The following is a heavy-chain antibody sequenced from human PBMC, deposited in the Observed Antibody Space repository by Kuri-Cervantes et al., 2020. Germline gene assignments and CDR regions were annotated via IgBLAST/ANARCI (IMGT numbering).Heavy chain of an antibody. CDR1: GYTFTSCG. Sequence: ASVKVSCKASGYTFTSCGISWVRQAPGQGLEWMGWISAYNGNTNYAQKLQGRVTMTTDTSTSTAYMELRSLRSDDTAVYYCARDPLRYFDWLPNLYYYYGMDVWGQGTTVTVSS. V-gene: IGHV1-18*01. D-gene: IGHD3-9*01. J-gene: IGHJ6*02. CDR2: ISAYNGNT. CDR3: ARDPLRYFDWLPNLYYYYGMDV.